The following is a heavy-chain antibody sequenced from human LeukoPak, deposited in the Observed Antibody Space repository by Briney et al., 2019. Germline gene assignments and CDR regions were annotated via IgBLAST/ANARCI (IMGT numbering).Heavy chain of an antibody. CDR2: MYTSGST. Sequence: SETLSLTCTVSGVSISSGSHCWSWIRQPAGRGLEWLGRMYTSGSTDYNPSLKSRITMSVDTSKKHFSLKLSSMTAADTAVYYCARHGGTYSLGAFDIWGQGTMVTVSS. CDR3: ARHGGTYSLGAFDI. D-gene: IGHD2-15*01. J-gene: IGHJ3*02. V-gene: IGHV4-61*02. CDR1: GVSISSGSHC.